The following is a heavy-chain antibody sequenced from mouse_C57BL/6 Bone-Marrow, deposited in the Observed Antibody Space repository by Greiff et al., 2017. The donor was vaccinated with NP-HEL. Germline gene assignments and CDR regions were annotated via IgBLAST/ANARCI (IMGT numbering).Heavy chain of an antibody. D-gene: IGHD1-1*01. CDR3: ARSLFITTVVANYYAMDY. V-gene: IGHV1-72*01. J-gene: IGHJ4*01. CDR2: IDPNSGGT. Sequence: QVQLKQPGAELVKPGASVKLSCKASGYTFTSYWMHWVKQRPGRGLEWIGRIDPNSGGTKYNEKFKSKATLTVDKPSSTAYMQLSSLTSEDSAVYYCARSLFITTVVANYYAMDYWGQGTSVTVSS. CDR1: GYTFTSYW.